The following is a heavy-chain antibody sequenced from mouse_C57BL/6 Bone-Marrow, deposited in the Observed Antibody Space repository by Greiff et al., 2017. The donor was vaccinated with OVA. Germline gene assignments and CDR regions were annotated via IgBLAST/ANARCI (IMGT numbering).Heavy chain of an antibody. CDR1: GFNIKDDY. D-gene: IGHD1-1*01. V-gene: IGHV14-4*01. CDR2: IDPENGDT. J-gene: IGHJ1*03. Sequence: VQLQQSGAELVRPGASVKLSCTASGFNIKDDYMHWVKQRPEQGLEWIGWIDPENGDTEYASKFQGKATITADTSSNTAYLQLSSLTSEDTAVYYCTPIYYYGSSRLGVWGTGTTVTVSS. CDR3: TPIYYYGSSRLGV.